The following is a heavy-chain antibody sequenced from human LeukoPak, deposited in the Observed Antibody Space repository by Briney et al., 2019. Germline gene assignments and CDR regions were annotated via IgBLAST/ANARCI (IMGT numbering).Heavy chain of an antibody. CDR3: ARRYYYGSGKVNWFDP. CDR2: INHSGST. Sequence: KPSETLSLTCAVYGGSFSGYYWSWIRQPPGKGLEWIGEINHSGSTNYNPSLKIRVNISIDTSKNQFSLKLSSVTAADTAVYYCARRYYYGSGKVNWFDPWGQGTLVTVSS. D-gene: IGHD3-10*01. J-gene: IGHJ5*02. CDR1: GGSFSGYY. V-gene: IGHV4-34*01.